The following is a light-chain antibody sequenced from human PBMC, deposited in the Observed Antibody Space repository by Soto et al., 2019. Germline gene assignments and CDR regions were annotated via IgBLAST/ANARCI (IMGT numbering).Light chain of an antibody. Sequence: DIQMTQSPSTLSASVGDRVTITRRASQSISTLLAWYQQKPGKAPKLLIFQASSLESGVPSRFSGSGSGTEFTLTISSLQTDDFATYYCQHYNSYLGTFGQGTKVEIK. J-gene: IGKJ1*01. CDR1: QSISTL. CDR3: QHYNSYLGT. CDR2: QAS. V-gene: IGKV1-5*03.